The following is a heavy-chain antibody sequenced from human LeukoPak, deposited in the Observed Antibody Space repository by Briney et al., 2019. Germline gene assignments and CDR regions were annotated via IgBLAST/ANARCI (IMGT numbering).Heavy chain of an antibody. D-gene: IGHD3-3*01. Sequence: SVKVSCKASGGTFSSYAISWVRQAPGQGLEWMGGIIPIFGTANYAQKFQGRVTITADESTSTAYMELSSLRSEDTAVYNCARGAGLRFLEWLLHMDVWGKGTTVTVSS. CDR2: IIPIFGTA. CDR3: ARGAGLRFLEWLLHMDV. J-gene: IGHJ6*03. V-gene: IGHV1-69*01. CDR1: GGTFSSYA.